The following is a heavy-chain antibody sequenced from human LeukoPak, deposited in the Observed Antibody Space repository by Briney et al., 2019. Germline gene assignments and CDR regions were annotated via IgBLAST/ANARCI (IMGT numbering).Heavy chain of an antibody. D-gene: IGHD2-21*01. CDR3: AKFLYLGISWFDS. CDR2: IKQDGSEE. CDR1: GFTFSSYA. V-gene: IGHV3-7*01. J-gene: IGHJ5*01. Sequence: GGSLRLSCAASGFTFSSYAMHWVRQAPGKGLEWVANIKQDGSEEYYVDSVKGRFTISRDNAKNSLYLQMNSLRVEDTAVYYCAKFLYLGISWFDSWGQGTPVTVSS.